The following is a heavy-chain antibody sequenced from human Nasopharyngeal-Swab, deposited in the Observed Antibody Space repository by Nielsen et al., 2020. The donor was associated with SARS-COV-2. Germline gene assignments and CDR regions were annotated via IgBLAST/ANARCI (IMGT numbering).Heavy chain of an antibody. V-gene: IGHV4-61*02. Sequence: SETLSLTCTVSGASISSVIYYWSCIRQPAGKGLEWIGRIYTTGNTNYNPSLKSPVTISVDTSKNQFSLKLISVTAADTAVYYCARDVTMVRGAQYNWFDPWGQGTLVTVSS. J-gene: IGHJ5*02. CDR3: ARDVTMVRGAQYNWFDP. D-gene: IGHD3-10*01. CDR1: GASISSVIYY. CDR2: IYTTGNT.